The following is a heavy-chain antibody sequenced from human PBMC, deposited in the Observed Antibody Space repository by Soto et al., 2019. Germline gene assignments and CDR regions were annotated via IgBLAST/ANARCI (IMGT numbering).Heavy chain of an antibody. Sequence: PGGSLRLSCAASGFTFSSFWMTWVRQAPGKGLEWVYNINHDGSETYYVDSVKVRFTISRDNAKNSVYLQMNSLRAEDTAVYYCATEVGATXWGQGTLVTVSX. J-gene: IGHJ4*02. D-gene: IGHD1-26*01. CDR1: GFTFSSFW. CDR3: ATEVGATX. V-gene: IGHV3-7*01. CDR2: INHDGSET.